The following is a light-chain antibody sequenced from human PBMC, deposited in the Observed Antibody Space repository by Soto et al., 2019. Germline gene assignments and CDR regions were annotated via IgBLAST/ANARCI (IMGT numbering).Light chain of an antibody. CDR3: SSYTSRSTVV. V-gene: IGLV2-14*01. J-gene: IGLJ2*01. CDR2: DVS. CDR1: SRDVGGSNS. Sequence: QSVLTQAASVSGSPGQAITISCTGTSRDVGGSNSVSWYQQHPGKAPKLLIYDVSNRPSGVSNRVSGSKSGNTASLTISGLQAEDEADYYCSSYTSRSTVVFGGGTKLPVL.